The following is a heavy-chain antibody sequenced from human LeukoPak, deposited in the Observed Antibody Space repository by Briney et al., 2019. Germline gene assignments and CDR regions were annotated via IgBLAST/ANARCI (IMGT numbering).Heavy chain of an antibody. Sequence: HPGGSLRLSCAASAFTFNTYPMAWVRQAPGKELEWVSLISDSGGRTYYADSVKGRFAISRDNSKNTLYLQMNSLRVEDTAVYYCARRPDFGGTPTFDYWGQGTLVTVSS. V-gene: IGHV3-23*01. J-gene: IGHJ4*02. D-gene: IGHD4-23*01. CDR3: ARRPDFGGTPTFDY. CDR1: AFTFNTYP. CDR2: ISDSGGRT.